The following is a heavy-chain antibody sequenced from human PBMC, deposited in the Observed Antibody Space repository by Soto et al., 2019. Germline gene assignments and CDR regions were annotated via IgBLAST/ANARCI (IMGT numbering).Heavy chain of an antibody. Sequence: QVQLEQSGAEVKKPGSSVKVSCKASGGTFRNSAISWVRQAPGQGLEWMGGIRPIFRTPDYAQKFQGRVTITADESTTTAYMELSGLRSDDTAVYFCARDNARPQLGWNYYYILDVWGHGTTVTVS. V-gene: IGHV1-69*12. CDR2: IRPIFRTP. CDR3: ARDNARPQLGWNYYYILDV. J-gene: IGHJ6*02. D-gene: IGHD6-19*01. CDR1: GGTFRNSA.